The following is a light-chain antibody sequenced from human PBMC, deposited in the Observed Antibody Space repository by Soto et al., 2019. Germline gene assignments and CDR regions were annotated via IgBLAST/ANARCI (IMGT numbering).Light chain of an antibody. V-gene: IGKV1-27*01. CDR3: QKFNIAPLT. CDR1: QDISVY. CDR2: SAS. Sequence: DIQMTQSPSSLSASVGDRVTITCRASQDISVYLAWYQQKPGKVPKLLIYSASTLQSGVPSRFSGSGSGTEFTLTISSLQPEDVATYYCQKFNIAPLTFGQGTRLEIK. J-gene: IGKJ5*01.